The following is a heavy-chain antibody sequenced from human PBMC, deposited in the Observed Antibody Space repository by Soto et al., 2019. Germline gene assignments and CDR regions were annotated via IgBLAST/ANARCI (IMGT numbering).Heavy chain of an antibody. V-gene: IGHV4-59*01. CDR2: IYYSGST. Sequence: PSETLSLTCTVSGGSISSYYWSWIRQSPGKGLEWIGYIYYSGSTNYNPSLKSRVTISVDTSKNQFSLKLSSVTAADTAVYYCAREAVYSSSWYAAFDIWGQGTMVTVSS. CDR1: GGSISSYY. D-gene: IGHD6-13*01. CDR3: AREAVYSSSWYAAFDI. J-gene: IGHJ3*02.